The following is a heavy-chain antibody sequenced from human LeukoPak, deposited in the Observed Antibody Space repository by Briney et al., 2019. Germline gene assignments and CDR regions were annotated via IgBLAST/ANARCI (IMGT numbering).Heavy chain of an antibody. CDR1: GFTFSSYA. D-gene: IGHD5-24*01. V-gene: IGHV3-23*01. CDR3: AKKRDAFDI. CDR2: LTDSGGTT. Sequence: GGSLRLSCVASGFTFSSYAMGWVRQAPGKRPEWVSSLTDSGGTTYYVDSVKGRYTISRDNSKNTLYLHMNSLRAEDTAMYYCAKKRDAFDIWGQGTVVAVSS. J-gene: IGHJ3*02.